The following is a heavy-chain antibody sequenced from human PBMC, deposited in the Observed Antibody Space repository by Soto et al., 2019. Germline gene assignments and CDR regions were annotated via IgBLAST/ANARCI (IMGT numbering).Heavy chain of an antibody. CDR1: GGSVSNYY. J-gene: IGHJ5*02. CDR2: IYYTGTH. CDR3: ARDRDRHSSGLPSFDP. D-gene: IGHD3-22*01. V-gene: IGHV4-59*02. Sequence: QVQLQESGPGLVKPSETLSLTCSVSGGSVSNYYWNWVRQPPGKRLEWIGCIYYTGTHDYNPSLRGRATISVDTSKDQFSLKLTSVTAADTAVYYCARDRDRHSSGLPSFDPWGQGILVTVSS.